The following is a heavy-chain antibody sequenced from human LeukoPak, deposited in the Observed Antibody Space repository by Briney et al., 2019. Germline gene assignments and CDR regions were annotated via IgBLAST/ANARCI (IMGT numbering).Heavy chain of an antibody. V-gene: IGHV4-39*07. J-gene: IGHJ4*02. CDR2: INHSGST. CDR3: ARGAMYYYGSGTPVGVYFDY. CDR1: GGSISSGGYY. Sequence: PSETLSLTCTVSGGSISSGGYYWSWIRQPPGKGLEWIGEINHSGSTNYNPSLKSRVTISVDTSKNQFSLKLSSVTAADTAVYYCARGAMYYYGSGTPVGVYFDYWGQGTLVTVSS. D-gene: IGHD3-10*01.